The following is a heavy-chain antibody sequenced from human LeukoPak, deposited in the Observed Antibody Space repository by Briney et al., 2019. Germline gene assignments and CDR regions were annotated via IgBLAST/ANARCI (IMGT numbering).Heavy chain of an antibody. CDR1: GFTFSSYA. J-gene: IGHJ3*02. V-gene: IGHV3-30*04. CDR2: ISYDGSNK. D-gene: IGHD3-9*01. Sequence: GGSLRLSCAASGFTFSSYAMHWVRQAPGKGLEWVAVISYDGSNKYYADSVKGRFTISRDNSKNTLYLQMNSLRAEDTAVYYCAKTMTGDLDAFDIWGQGTMVTVSS. CDR3: AKTMTGDLDAFDI.